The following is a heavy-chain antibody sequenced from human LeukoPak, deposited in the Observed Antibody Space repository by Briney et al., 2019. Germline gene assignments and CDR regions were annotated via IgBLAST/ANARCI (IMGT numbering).Heavy chain of an antibody. V-gene: IGHV1-8*01. D-gene: IGHD3-3*01. Sequence: ASVKVSCKASGYTFTSYDINWVRQATGQGLEWMGWMNPNSGNTGYAQKFQGRVTMTRNTSISTAYMELSSLRSEDTAVYYCARGGSGPIFGVVTAEYYYYYYMDVRGKGTTVTVSS. CDR2: MNPNSGNT. J-gene: IGHJ6*03. CDR1: GYTFTSYD. CDR3: ARGGSGPIFGVVTAEYYYYYYMDV.